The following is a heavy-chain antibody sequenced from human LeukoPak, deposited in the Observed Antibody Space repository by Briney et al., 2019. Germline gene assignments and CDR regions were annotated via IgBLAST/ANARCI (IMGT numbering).Heavy chain of an antibody. CDR2: IFHTGST. CDR3: ARSPGIWNEYGRLEY. CDR1: GDSISSGGHY. Sequence: SETLSLTCTVSGDSISSGGHYWNWLGQRPGEGLEWIGYIFHTGSTYYNPSLKSRVTISVDTSKNQFSLKLSSVAAADAAVYYCARSPGIWNEYGRLEYWGQGALVTVSS. J-gene: IGHJ4*02. D-gene: IGHD1-1*01. V-gene: IGHV4-31*03.